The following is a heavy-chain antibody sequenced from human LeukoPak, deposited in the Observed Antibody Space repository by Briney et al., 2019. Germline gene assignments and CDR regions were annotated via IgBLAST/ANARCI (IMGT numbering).Heavy chain of an antibody. J-gene: IGHJ4*02. D-gene: IGHD6-13*01. CDR1: GLTLSNAW. Sequence: GGSLRLSCAASGLTLSNAWMSWVRQAPGKGLEWVAVISYDGSNKYYADSVKGRFTISRDNSKNTLYLQMNSLRAEDTAVYYCASRYSSSWTPHYWGQGTLVTVSS. V-gene: IGHV3-30*03. CDR2: ISYDGSNK. CDR3: ASRYSSSWTPHY.